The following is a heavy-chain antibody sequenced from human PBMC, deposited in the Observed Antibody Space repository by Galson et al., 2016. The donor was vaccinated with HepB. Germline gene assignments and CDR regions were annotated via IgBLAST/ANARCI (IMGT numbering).Heavy chain of an antibody. V-gene: IGHV3-15*01. CDR2: IKSESDDGTT. J-gene: IGHJ4*02. CDR1: GFTLNNAW. D-gene: IGHD3-3*01. CDR3: TSDGPHNDDLVY. Sequence: SLRHSCAASGFTLNNAWLSWVRQAPGQGLEWVGRIKSESDDGTTDYAAPVKGRFTISRDYSKNMLYLQMNSLKSDDTAVYYYTSDGPHNDDLVYWGQGTLVAVSS.